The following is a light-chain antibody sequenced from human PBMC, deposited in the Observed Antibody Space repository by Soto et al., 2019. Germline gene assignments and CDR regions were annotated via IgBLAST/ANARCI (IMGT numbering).Light chain of an antibody. CDR2: DVS. CDR1: SSDVGYYNY. J-gene: IGLJ2*01. V-gene: IGLV2-8*01. CDR3: SSYAGSNNYVV. Sequence: QSVLTQPPSASGSPGQSVTISCTGSSSDVGYYNYVSWYQQHPGKAPKLMIYDVSKRPSGVPDRFSGSKSGNTASLTVFGLQAEDEAEYYCSSYAGSNNYVVFGGGTQLTVL.